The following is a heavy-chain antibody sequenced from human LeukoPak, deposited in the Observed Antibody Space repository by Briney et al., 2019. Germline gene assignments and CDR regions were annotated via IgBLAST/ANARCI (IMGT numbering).Heavy chain of an antibody. CDR1: GYTFTDYY. J-gene: IGHJ4*01. V-gene: IGHV1-2*02. Sequence: ASVKVSCKASGYTFTDYYFHWVRQVPGQGPECLGWINPNTGGTKYPQKFQGRATMTRDTAISTAYMELTSLRSDDPALYYCAKDLGATTGAPWYYFDNWGQGTLVTVPS. CDR2: INPNTGGT. D-gene: IGHD1-26*01. CDR3: AKDLGATTGAPWYYFDN.